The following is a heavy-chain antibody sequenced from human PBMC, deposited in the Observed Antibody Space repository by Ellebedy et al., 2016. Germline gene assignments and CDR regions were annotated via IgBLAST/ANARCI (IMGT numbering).Heavy chain of an antibody. CDR1: GFTFDDYA. Sequence: GGSLRLSXATSGFTFDDYALHWVRQVPGKGLEWVSGISWNSAAIGYGEAVKGRFTISGDSAKNYLYLQMNSLRVEDTALYFCAKGTMDYLHHWGQGTLVTVSS. J-gene: IGHJ4*02. CDR2: ISWNSAAI. CDR3: AKGTMDYLHH. D-gene: IGHD3-10*01. V-gene: IGHV3-9*01.